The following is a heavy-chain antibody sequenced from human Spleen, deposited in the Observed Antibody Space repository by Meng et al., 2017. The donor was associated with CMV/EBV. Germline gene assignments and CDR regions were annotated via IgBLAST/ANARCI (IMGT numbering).Heavy chain of an antibody. CDR1: GFTVSSNY. V-gene: IGHV3-53*01. Sequence: SCAASGFTVSSNYVSWVRQAPGKGLEWVSVIYSGGRTYYADSVKGRFTISRDNSKNTLYLQMNSLRAEDTAVYYCARVGGSGSYYRDWGQGTLVTVSS. CDR2: IYSGGRT. CDR3: ARVGGSGSYYRD. J-gene: IGHJ4*02. D-gene: IGHD3-10*01.